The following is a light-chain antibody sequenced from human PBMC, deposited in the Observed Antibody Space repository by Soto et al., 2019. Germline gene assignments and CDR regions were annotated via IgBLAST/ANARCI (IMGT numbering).Light chain of an antibody. CDR1: SSDVGAYNL. CDR3: CSYAGSRTFV. CDR2: EGS. V-gene: IGLV2-23*01. J-gene: IGLJ2*01. Sequence: QSALTQPASVSGSPEQSITISCTRTSSDVGAYNLVSWYQQHPGKAPRLIIYEGSKRPSGISHRFSGSKSDNTASLTISGLRAEDEAHYHCCSYAGSRTFVFGGGTKLTVL.